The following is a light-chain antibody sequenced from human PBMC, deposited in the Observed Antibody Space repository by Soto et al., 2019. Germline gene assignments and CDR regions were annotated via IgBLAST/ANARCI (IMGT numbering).Light chain of an antibody. J-gene: IGLJ1*01. CDR2: GVR. CDR1: SSDVGAYNY. V-gene: IGLV2-14*03. Sequence: QSALTQPASVSGSPGQSITISCTGTSSDVGAYNYVSWYQQHPGKAPKLMIYGVRNRPSWISNRFSGSKSGNTASLTISGLQPEDEADYYCNSYAGNIGYVFGTGTKLTLL. CDR3: NSYAGNIGYV.